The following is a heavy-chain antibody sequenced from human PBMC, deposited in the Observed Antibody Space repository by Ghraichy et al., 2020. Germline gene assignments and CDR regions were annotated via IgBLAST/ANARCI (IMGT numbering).Heavy chain of an antibody. V-gene: IGHV3-7*01. CDR3: ASGGGFQIDY. J-gene: IGHJ4*02. CDR2: IGRDGSER. Sequence: GESLNISCAASGFTFNSLWMSWVRQAPGKGLEWVANIGRDGSERHYSDSLKGRFTISRDNTKNTLYLQMNSLRAEDTAVYYCASGGGFQIDYWGQGTLVTVSS. D-gene: IGHD3-16*01. CDR1: GFTFNSLW.